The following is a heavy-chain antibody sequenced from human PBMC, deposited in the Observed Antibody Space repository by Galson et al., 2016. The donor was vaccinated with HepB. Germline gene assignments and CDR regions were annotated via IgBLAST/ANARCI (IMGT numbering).Heavy chain of an antibody. CDR2: TFYRSKWYI. V-gene: IGHV6-1*01. Sequence: CAISGDSVSSDSAAWNWIRQSPSRGLEWLGGTFYRSKWYIEYAPSVRSRLSIGPDTSKNQFSLQLNSVTAADTAIYYCARVKVATDVFHWFDPWGQGTLVTVSS. CDR3: ARVKVATDVFHWFDP. D-gene: IGHD4-23*01. J-gene: IGHJ5*02. CDR1: GDSVSSDSAA.